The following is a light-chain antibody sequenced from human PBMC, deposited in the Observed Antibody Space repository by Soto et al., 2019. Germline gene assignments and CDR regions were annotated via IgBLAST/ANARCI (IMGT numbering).Light chain of an antibody. Sequence: QSVLTQPPSVSAAPGQKVTISCSGSSSNIGNNYVSWYQQLPGTAPKLLICDNNKRPSGIPDRFSGSKSGTSATLGITGLQTGDEADYYCSSYTSSSTLGVFGTGTKLTVL. CDR1: SSNIGNNY. J-gene: IGLJ1*01. V-gene: IGLV1-51*01. CDR2: DNN. CDR3: SSYTSSSTLGV.